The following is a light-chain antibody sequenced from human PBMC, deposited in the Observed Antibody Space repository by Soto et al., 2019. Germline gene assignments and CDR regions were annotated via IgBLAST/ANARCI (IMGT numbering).Light chain of an antibody. CDR2: QAS. Sequence: DIQMTKSNSTLSASVGDRVTITCRASQSTSSYLAWYQQKPGKAPKLLIYQASSLENGVPSRFSGSGSGTEFSLTISSLQPDDFATYYCQQYNSYSTFGQGTKVDIK. CDR3: QQYNSYST. V-gene: IGKV1-5*03. J-gene: IGKJ1*01. CDR1: QSTSSY.